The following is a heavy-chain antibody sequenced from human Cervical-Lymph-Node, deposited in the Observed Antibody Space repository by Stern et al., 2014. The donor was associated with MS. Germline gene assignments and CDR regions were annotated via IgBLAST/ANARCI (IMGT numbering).Heavy chain of an antibody. CDR2: ISHNASKT. D-gene: IGHD6-19*01. Sequence: VQLEESGGGVVQPGRSLRLSCAASGFTFSNYAMHWVRQAPGKGLEWVTLISHNASKTFYADPVKGRFTISRDNSRNTLFLQMNSLRAEDTAVYYCARVVAVAGTSFDYWGQGTLVTVSS. CDR1: GFTFSNYA. V-gene: IGHV3-30-3*01. CDR3: ARVVAVAGTSFDY. J-gene: IGHJ4*02.